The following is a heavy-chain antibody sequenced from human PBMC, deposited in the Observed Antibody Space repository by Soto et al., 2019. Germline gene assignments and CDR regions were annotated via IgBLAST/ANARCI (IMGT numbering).Heavy chain of an antibody. CDR2: IYPGDSDT. CDR3: AIKSGSNSSRVTDPAAGFDY. J-gene: IGHJ4*02. CDR1: GYSFTSYW. V-gene: IGHV5-51*01. D-gene: IGHD1-26*01. Sequence: PGESLKISCKGSGYSFTSYWIGWVRQMPGKGLEWLGIIYPGDSDTRYSPSFQGQVTISADKSLSTAYLQWSSLKASETDMYYCAIKSGSNSSRVTDPAAGFDYWGQGTLVTVSS.